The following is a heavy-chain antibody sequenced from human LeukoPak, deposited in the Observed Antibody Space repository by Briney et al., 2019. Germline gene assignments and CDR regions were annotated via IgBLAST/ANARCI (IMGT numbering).Heavy chain of an antibody. CDR2: IWYDGSNK. J-gene: IGHJ5*02. CDR1: GITFSSYG. CDR3: AREGSDSSSWYGWFDP. Sequence: GRSLRLSCAASGITFSSYGMHWVRQAPGKGLEWVAVIWYDGSNKYYADSVKGRFTISRDNSKNTLYLQMNSLRAEDTAVYYCAREGSDSSSWYGWFDPWGQGTLVTVSS. V-gene: IGHV3-33*01. D-gene: IGHD6-13*01.